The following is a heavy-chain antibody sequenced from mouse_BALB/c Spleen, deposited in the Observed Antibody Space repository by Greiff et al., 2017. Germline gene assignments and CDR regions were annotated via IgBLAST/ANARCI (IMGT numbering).Heavy chain of an antibody. V-gene: IGHV5-12-1*01. CDR3: ARKVYYAMDY. CDR2: ISSGGGST. CDR1: GFAFRSYD. D-gene: IGHD1-3*01. Sequence: EVQRVESGGGLVKPGGSLKLSCAASGFAFRSYDMSWVRQTPEKRLEWVAYISSGGGSTYYPDTVKGRFTISRDNAKNTLYLQMSSLKSEDTAMYYCARKVYYAMDYWGQGTSVTVSS. J-gene: IGHJ4*01.